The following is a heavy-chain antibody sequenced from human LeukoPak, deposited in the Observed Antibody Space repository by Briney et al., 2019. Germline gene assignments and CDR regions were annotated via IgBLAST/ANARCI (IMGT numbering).Heavy chain of an antibody. V-gene: IGHV5-51*01. Sequence: GESLKISCKDPGYSFTSYWIGWVRQMPRKGLEWMGIIYPGDSDTRYSPSFQGQVTISADKSIYTAYLQWSSLKASDTAMYYCTIHSGNSGQAYWGQGTLVTVSS. CDR1: GYSFTSYW. D-gene: IGHD4-23*01. CDR2: IYPGDSDT. J-gene: IGHJ4*02. CDR3: TIHSGNSGQAY.